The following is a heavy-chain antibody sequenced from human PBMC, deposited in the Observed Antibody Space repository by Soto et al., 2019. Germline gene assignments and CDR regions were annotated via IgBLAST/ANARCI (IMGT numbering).Heavy chain of an antibody. V-gene: IGHV4-59*01. D-gene: IGHD5-18*01. CDR3: ARSGDSHGFTDY. J-gene: IGHJ4*02. Sequence: LSLTCTVSGGSISGYYWTWIRQPPGKGLEWIGYVYYRGSTNYNPSLKSRVTISMDTSKNQFSLRLTSVTAADTAVYYCARSGDSHGFTDYWGQGIMVTVSS. CDR2: VYYRGST. CDR1: GGSISGYY.